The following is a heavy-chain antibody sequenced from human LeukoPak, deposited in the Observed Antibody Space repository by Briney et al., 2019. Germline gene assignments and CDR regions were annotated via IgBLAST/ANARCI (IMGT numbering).Heavy chain of an antibody. CDR2: MNPNSGNT. Sequence: ASVKVSCKASGYTFTSYDINWVRQATGRGLEWMGWMNPNSGNTGYAQKFQGRVTMTRNTSISTAYMELSSLRSEDTAVYYCARGPKTYSSGWSPSGYYYGMDVWGQGTTVTVSS. V-gene: IGHV1-8*01. CDR1: GYTFTSYD. J-gene: IGHJ6*02. D-gene: IGHD6-19*01. CDR3: ARGPKTYSSGWSPSGYYYGMDV.